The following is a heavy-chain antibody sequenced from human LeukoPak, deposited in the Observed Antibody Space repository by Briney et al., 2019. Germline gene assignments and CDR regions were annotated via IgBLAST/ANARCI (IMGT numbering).Heavy chain of an antibody. D-gene: IGHD2-21*01. V-gene: IGHV4-39*01. CDR3: ARHPHIGRFDP. Sequence: SETLSLTCTVSGGSISSSSYYWGWIRQSPGKGLEWIGSIYYSGSTYYNPSLKSRVTISVDTSKNQFALKLSSVTAADTAVYYCARHPHIGRFDPWGQGTLVTVSS. CDR1: GGSISSSSYY. J-gene: IGHJ5*02. CDR2: IYYSGST.